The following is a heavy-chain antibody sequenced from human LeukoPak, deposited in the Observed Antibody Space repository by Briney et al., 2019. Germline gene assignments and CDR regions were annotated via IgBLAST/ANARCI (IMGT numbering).Heavy chain of an antibody. D-gene: IGHD3-22*01. CDR3: ARDNYYDSSGSRAFDI. J-gene: IGHJ3*02. CDR2: IKQDGSEK. V-gene: IGHV3-7*01. CDR1: GFTFSNYW. Sequence: PGGSLRLSCAASGFTFSNYWMNWVRQAPGKGLEWVAYIKQDGSEKYYVDSVKGRFTISRDNTQNSLYLQMDSLSVEDTAVYYCARDNYYDSSGSRAFDIWGQGTMVTVSS.